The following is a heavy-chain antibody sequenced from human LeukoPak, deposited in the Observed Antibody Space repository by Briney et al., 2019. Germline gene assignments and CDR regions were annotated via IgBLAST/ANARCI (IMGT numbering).Heavy chain of an antibody. V-gene: IGHV3-7*04. J-gene: IGHJ4*02. D-gene: IGHD5-18*01. CDR3: ARDGYEGRDY. Sequence: GGSLRLSCAASGFTVSSNYMSWVRQAPGKGLERVANIKQDGSEKYYVDSVKGRFTISRDNAKKSLYLQMNSLRAEDTAVYYCARDGYEGRDYWGQGTLVTVSS. CDR1: GFTVSSNY. CDR2: IKQDGSEK.